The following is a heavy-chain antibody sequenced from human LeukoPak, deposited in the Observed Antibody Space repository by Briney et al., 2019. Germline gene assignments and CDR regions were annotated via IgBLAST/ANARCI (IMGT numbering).Heavy chain of an antibody. J-gene: IGHJ4*02. Sequence: SETLSLTCTVSGDSISRYHWTWIRQPPGKGLEWIGYIANSGSTNYNPSLKSRVTMSLDTSKNQFSLKLTSVTAADTAVYYCARDNDFFDYWGQGTLVTVSS. CDR3: ARDNDFFDY. CDR1: GDSISRYH. CDR2: IANSGST. V-gene: IGHV4-59*12.